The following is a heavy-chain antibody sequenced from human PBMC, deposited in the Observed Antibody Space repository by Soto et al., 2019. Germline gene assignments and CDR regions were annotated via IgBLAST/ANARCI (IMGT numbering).Heavy chain of an antibody. CDR2: ISGSGGST. V-gene: IGHV3-23*01. D-gene: IGHD3-22*01. CDR1: GFTFSSYA. Sequence: PGGSLRLSCAASGFTFSSYAMSWVRQAPGKGLEWVSAISGSGGSTYYADSVKGRFTISRDNSKNSLYLQMNSLRDEDTAVYYCAREPGEYSDSSGYMHWFDPWGQGNLVTVSS. J-gene: IGHJ5*02. CDR3: AREPGEYSDSSGYMHWFDP.